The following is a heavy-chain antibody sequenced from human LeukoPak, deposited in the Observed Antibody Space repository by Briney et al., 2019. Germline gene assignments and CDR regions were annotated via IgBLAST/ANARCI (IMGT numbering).Heavy chain of an antibody. CDR2: ISGSGGST. J-gene: IGHJ6*03. CDR3: AKSGVGSRWLRFSIRYYYMDV. V-gene: IGHV3-23*01. Sequence: PGRSLRLSCAASGFTFSSYGMHWVRQAPGKGLEWVSAISGSGGSTYYADSVKGRFTISRDNSKNTLYLQMNSLRAEDTAVYYRAKSGVGSRWLRFSIRYYYMDVWGKGTTVTISS. CDR1: GFTFSSYG. D-gene: IGHD5-12*01.